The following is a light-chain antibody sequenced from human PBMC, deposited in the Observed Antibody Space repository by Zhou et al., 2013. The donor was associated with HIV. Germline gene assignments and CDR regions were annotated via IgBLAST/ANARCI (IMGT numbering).Light chain of an antibody. CDR3: QQCNSYRT. J-gene: IGKJ1*01. V-gene: IGKV3-15*01. Sequence: EIVMTQSPGTLSVSPGERATLSCRASQSVGTNLAWYQQKTGQAPRLLIYGAFSRATGIPARFSGSGSGTEFTLTISSLQPDDFATYYCQQCNSYRTFGQGTKVEIK. CDR2: GAF. CDR1: QSVGTN.